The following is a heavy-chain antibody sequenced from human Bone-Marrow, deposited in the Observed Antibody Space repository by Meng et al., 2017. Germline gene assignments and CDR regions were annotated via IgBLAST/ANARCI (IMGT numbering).Heavy chain of an antibody. V-gene: IGHV1-46*01. CDR3: AREFYYYDSSGYSGGWFDP. Sequence: ASVKVSCKASGYTFTSYYMHWVRQAPGQGLEWMGIINPSGGSTSYAQKFQGRVTMTRDTSTSTVYMELSSLRSEDTAVYYCAREFYYYDSSGYSGGWFDPWGQGTLVT. CDR2: INPSGGST. CDR1: GYTFTSYY. J-gene: IGHJ5*02. D-gene: IGHD3-22*01.